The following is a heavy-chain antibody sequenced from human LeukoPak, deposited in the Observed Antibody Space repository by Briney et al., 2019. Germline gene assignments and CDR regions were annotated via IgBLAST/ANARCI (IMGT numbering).Heavy chain of an antibody. CDR3: ARIPPTAVKPGDAFDI. J-gene: IGHJ3*02. CDR1: GFTFSSYS. CDR2: TSSSDSTK. V-gene: IGHV3-48*04. Sequence: GGSLRLSCAASGFTFSSYSMNWVRQAPGKGLEWVSYTSSSDSTKYYADSVKGRFTISRDNAKNSLYLQMNSLRAEDTAVYYCARIPPTAVKPGDAFDIWGQGTILTVSS. D-gene: IGHD4-23*01.